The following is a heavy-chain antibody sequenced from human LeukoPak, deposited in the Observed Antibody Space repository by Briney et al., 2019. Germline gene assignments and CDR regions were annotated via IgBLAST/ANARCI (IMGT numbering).Heavy chain of an antibody. CDR3: ARGSSGWDDAFDI. CDR2: ISSSSSYI. D-gene: IGHD6-19*01. CDR1: GFTFSSYS. V-gene: IGHV3-21*01. Sequence: GGSLRLSCAASGFTFSSYSMNWVRQAPGKGLEWVSSISSSSSYIYYADSVKGRFTISTDNAKNSLYLQMNSLRAEDTAVYYCARGSSGWDDAFDIWGQGTMVTVSS. J-gene: IGHJ3*02.